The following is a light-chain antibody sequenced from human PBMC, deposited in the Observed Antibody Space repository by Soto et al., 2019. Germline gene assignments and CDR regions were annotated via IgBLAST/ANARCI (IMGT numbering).Light chain of an antibody. CDR3: QQYGSSRWT. Sequence: EIVLTQSPGTLSLSPGERATLSCRASQSVSSNYLAWYQQKPGQAPRLAIYGASSRATGIPDRFSGSGSGTDFTLTISRLEPEDFAVYYCQQYGSSRWTFGQGTKVDIK. CDR1: QSVSSNY. CDR2: GAS. J-gene: IGKJ1*01. V-gene: IGKV3-20*01.